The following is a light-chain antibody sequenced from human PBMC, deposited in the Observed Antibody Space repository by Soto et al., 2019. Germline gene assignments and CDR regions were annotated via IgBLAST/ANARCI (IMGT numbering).Light chain of an antibody. J-gene: IGLJ3*02. V-gene: IGLV2-8*01. CDR2: DVS. Sequence: QSVLTQPPSATGSPGQSVTISCTGISSDVGSYIYVSWYQQPPGTPPKLIIYDVSRRPPGVPDRFSGFMSGKTASLTVSGLQAEDEADYYCSSNAGSNNLVFGGGTKLTVL. CDR3: SSNAGSNNLV. CDR1: SSDVGSYIY.